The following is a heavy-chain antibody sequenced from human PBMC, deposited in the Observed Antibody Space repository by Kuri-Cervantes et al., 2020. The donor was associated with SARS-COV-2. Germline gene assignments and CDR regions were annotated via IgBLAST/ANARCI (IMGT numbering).Heavy chain of an antibody. V-gene: IGHV4-38-2*02. Sequence: ESLKIPCTGSGYPISHGYYSGWIRQPPGKGLEWIGSIYHSGSTYYNPALKRPVTISVDSSKNQFSLKLSSVTAADTAVYYCARAVGSPVEMATKAAGNYFDYWGQGTLVTVSS. CDR1: GYPISHGYY. J-gene: IGHJ4*02. CDR3: ARAVGSPVEMATKAAGNYFDY. D-gene: IGHD5-24*01. CDR2: IYHSGST.